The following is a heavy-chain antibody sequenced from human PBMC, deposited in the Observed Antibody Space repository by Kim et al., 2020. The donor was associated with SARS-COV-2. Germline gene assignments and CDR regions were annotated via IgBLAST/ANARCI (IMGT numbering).Heavy chain of an antibody. Sequence: GGSLRLSCVASGFSFDEYAMHWVRQTPEKGLEWVSIISGDGESTYYGDSVEGRFTISRDASRKTLYLEMNSLRNEDSVLYWCVVDHKSSWYSLDYWGQGTPVTVSS. V-gene: IGHV3-43*02. CDR3: VVDHKSSWYSLDY. J-gene: IGHJ4*02. CDR2: ISGDGEST. D-gene: IGHD6-13*01. CDR1: GFSFDEYA.